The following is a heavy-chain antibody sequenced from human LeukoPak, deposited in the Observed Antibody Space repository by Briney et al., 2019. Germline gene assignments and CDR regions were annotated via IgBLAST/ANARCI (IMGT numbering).Heavy chain of an antibody. Sequence: GGSLRLSCAASGFTFRNHWMHWVRHTPGKGLVWVSRIRSDGSSTTYADSVKGRFTISRDNAKNTLYLQMNNLRAEDTAMYYCARDQRVTGRPDIDYWGQGTLVIVSS. CDR2: IRSDGSST. J-gene: IGHJ4*02. CDR3: ARDQRVTGRPDIDY. V-gene: IGHV3-74*03. D-gene: IGHD6-6*01. CDR1: GFTFRNHW.